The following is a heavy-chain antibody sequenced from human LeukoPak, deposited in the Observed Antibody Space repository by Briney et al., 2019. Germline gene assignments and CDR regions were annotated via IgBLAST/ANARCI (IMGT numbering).Heavy chain of an antibody. V-gene: IGHV4-59*01. CDR1: GASISSYY. CDR2: IYYRGST. CDR3: ASGPYPAAGTDHQFDF. J-gene: IGHJ4*02. Sequence: SETLSLTCTVSGASISSYYWSWIRQPPGKGLEWIGHIYYRGSTHYNPSLKSRVTISVDTSKNQFSLKLSSVTAADTAVYYCASGPYPAAGTDHQFDFWGQGTLVTVSS. D-gene: IGHD6-13*01.